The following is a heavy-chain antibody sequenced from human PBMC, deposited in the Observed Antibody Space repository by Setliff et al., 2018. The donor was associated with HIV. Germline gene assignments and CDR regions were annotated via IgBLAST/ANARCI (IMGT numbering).Heavy chain of an antibody. CDR1: GRTFRTYA. Sequence: SVKVSCKVSGRTFRTYAISWVRQAPGQGLEWMGGIIPMLGAANYAQKFQGRVTITADKSTSTAYLELSSLRFDDTAVYFCARGRASESANSGWGQGTLVTVPQ. J-gene: IGHJ4*02. CDR3: ARGRASESANSG. V-gene: IGHV1-69*10. CDR2: IIPMLGAA. D-gene: IGHD7-27*01.